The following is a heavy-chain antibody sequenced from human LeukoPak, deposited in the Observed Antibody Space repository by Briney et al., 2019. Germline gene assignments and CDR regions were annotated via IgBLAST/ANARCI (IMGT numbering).Heavy chain of an antibody. V-gene: IGHV3-23*01. D-gene: IGHD6-13*01. CDR3: AKTPDSSSWYYFDY. CDR2: ISGSGGRT. Sequence: DPGGSLRLSCAASGFTFSSYAMSWVRQAPGKGLEWVSGISGSGGRTYYAVSVKGRFTISRDNSKNTLYLQMNSLRAEDTAAYYCAKTPDSSSWYYFDYWGQGTLVTVSS. CDR1: GFTFSSYA. J-gene: IGHJ4*02.